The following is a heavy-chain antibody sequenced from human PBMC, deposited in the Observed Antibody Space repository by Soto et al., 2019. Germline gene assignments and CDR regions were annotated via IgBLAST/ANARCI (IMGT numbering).Heavy chain of an antibody. J-gene: IGHJ6*02. V-gene: IGHV3-33*01. CDR3: ARDGQGLAPYALDV. CDR1: GFTFSGHA. D-gene: IGHD6-19*01. CDR2: IWYDGSNK. Sequence: QVQLVESGGGVAQPGRSLRLSCTVSGFTFSGHAMHWVRQAPGKGLEWVTQIWYDGSNKYYAESVKGRFTISRDNSKNTLYLQMNGLRVEDTAVYYFARDGQGLAPYALDVWGQGTSVTVSS.